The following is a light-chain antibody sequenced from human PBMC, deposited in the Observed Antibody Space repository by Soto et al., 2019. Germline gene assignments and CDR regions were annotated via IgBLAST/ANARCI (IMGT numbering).Light chain of an antibody. J-gene: IGKJ1*01. CDR3: LHYKDWPRWT. V-gene: IGKV1-39*01. CDR1: QSISTY. CDR2: GVS. Sequence: DIQMTQSPSSLSASVGDRVTITCRASQSISTYLNWYQQKPGKAPNLLIYGVSTLQSGVPARFSGSGSGTEFTLTIDSLQSEDFAVYYCLHYKDWPRWTFGQGTKVDIK.